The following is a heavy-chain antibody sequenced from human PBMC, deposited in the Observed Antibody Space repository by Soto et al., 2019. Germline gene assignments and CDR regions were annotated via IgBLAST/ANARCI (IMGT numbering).Heavy chain of an antibody. V-gene: IGHV3-33*01. CDR2: IWYDGSNK. CDR1: GFTFSSYG. D-gene: IGHD3-10*01. CDR3: ARDRWFGEFDY. J-gene: IGHJ4*02. Sequence: GGSLRLSCAASGFTFSSYGMHRVRQTPGKGLEWVAVIWYDGSNKYYADSVKGRFTISRDNSKNTLYLQMNSLRAEDTAVYYCARDRWFGEFDYWGQGTLVTVSS.